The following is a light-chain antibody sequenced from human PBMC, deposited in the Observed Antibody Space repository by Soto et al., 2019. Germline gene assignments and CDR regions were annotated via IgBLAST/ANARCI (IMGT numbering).Light chain of an antibody. V-gene: IGKV3-20*01. J-gene: IGKJ1*01. CDR3: QQYGSLPWT. Sequence: EIVLTQSPGTLSLSPGERATLSCRASQSVSSSYLAWYQQKLGQAPRLLIYGASSRATGIPDRFSGSGSGTDFSLTISRLEPEDVAVYYCQQYGSLPWTFGQGTKVEIK. CDR2: GAS. CDR1: QSVSSSY.